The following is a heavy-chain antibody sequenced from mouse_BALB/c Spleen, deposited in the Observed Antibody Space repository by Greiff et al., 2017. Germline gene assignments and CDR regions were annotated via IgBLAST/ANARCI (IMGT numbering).Heavy chain of an antibody. V-gene: IGHV5-17*02. CDR2: ISSGSSTI. CDR1: GFTFSSFG. CDR3: ARRDAMDY. J-gene: IGHJ4*01. Sequence: EVQVVESGGGLVQPGGSRKLSCAASGFTFSSFGMHWVRQAPEKGLEWVAYISSGSSTIYYADTVKGRFTISRDNPKNTLFLQMTSLRSEDTAMYYCARRDAMDYWGQGTSVTVSS.